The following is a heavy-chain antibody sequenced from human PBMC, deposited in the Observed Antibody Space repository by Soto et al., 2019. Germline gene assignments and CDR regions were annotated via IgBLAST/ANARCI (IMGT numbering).Heavy chain of an antibody. CDR1: GGSISSGDYY. CDR2: IYYSGST. CDR3: ARVFFYDFWSGSSGYLDV. J-gene: IGHJ6*02. V-gene: IGHV4-30-4*02. D-gene: IGHD3-3*01. Sequence: PSDTLSLTCTVSGGSISSGDYYWSWIRQPPGKGLEWIGYIYYSGSTYYNPSLKSRVTISVDTSKNQFSLKLSSVTAADTAVYYCARVFFYDFWSGSSGYLDVWGQGTTVTVSS.